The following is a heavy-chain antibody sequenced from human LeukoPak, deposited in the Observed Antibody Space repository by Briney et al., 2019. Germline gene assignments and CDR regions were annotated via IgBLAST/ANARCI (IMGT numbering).Heavy chain of an antibody. CDR3: AKDPSSIAAPHDY. J-gene: IGHJ4*02. CDR1: GFTFSSYG. CDR2: ISYDGSNK. V-gene: IGHV3-30*18. Sequence: GGSLRLSCAASGFTFSSYGMHWVRQAPGKGLEWVAVISYDGSNKYYADSVKGRFTISRDNSKNTLYPQMNSLRAEDTAVYYCAKDPSSIAAPHDYWGQGTLVTVSS. D-gene: IGHD6-6*01.